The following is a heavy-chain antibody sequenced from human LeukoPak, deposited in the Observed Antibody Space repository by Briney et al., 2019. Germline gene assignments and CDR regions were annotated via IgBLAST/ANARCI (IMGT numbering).Heavy chain of an antibody. CDR1: GGSISSSYYY. V-gene: IGHV4-39*07. Sequence: SQTLSLTCTVSGGSISSSYYYWGWIRQPPGKGLEWIGSIYYSGSTYYNPSLKSRVTISVDTSKNQFSLKLSSVTAADTAVYYCARGVVVPAAIDYWGQGTLVTVSS. CDR2: IYYSGST. J-gene: IGHJ4*02. D-gene: IGHD2-2*01. CDR3: ARGVVVPAAIDY.